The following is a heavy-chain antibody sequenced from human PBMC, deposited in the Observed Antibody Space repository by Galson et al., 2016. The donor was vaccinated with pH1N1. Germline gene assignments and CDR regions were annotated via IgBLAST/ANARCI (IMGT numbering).Heavy chain of an antibody. V-gene: IGHV1-69*13. CDR2: VIPIFDTT. CDR1: GSTFTSYS. D-gene: IGHD2/OR15-2a*01. Sequence: SVKVPCKASGSTFTSYSISWVRQPPGQAPEWMGGVIPIFDTTNYAQKFQGRVTITEDASTGTAYMELTSLRSEDTANYYCARKTLRNQDRSYFEYGMDVWGQGTTVTVSS. J-gene: IGHJ6*01. CDR3: ARKTLRNQDRSYFEYGMDV.